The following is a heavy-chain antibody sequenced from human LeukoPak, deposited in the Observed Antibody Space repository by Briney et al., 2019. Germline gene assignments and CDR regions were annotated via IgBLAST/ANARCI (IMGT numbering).Heavy chain of an antibody. CDR3: AKEGPALGYSSSWYEGYYGMDV. D-gene: IGHD6-13*01. V-gene: IGHV3-30*18. J-gene: IGHJ6*02. CDR2: ISYDGSNK. Sequence: QSGGSLRLSCAASGFTFSSYGVHWVRQAPGKGLEWVAVISYDGSNKYYADSVKGRFTISRDNSKNTLYLQMNSLRAEDTAVYYCAKEGPALGYSSSWYEGYYGMDVWGQGTTVTVSS. CDR1: GFTFSSYG.